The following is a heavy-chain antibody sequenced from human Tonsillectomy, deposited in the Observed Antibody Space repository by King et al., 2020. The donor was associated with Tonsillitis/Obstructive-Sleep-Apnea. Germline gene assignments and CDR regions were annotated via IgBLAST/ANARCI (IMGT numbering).Heavy chain of an antibody. Sequence: VQLVESGGGLVQPGGSLRLSCAASGFPFSDHYMDWVRQAPGKGLEWVGRTRNKAKRYTTEYAASVKGRFTISRDDSKSPLYLQMNSLETEDAAAYYCTSGGTSSTFKYFHPMDACGQGTTVTVS. D-gene: IGHD6-6*01. CDR2: TRNKAKRYTT. V-gene: IGHV3-72*01. CDR3: TSGGTSSTFKYFHPMDA. CDR1: GFPFSDHY. J-gene: IGHJ6*02.